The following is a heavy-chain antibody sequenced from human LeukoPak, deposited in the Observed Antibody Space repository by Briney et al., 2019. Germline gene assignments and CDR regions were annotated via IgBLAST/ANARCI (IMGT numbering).Heavy chain of an antibody. D-gene: IGHD6-6*01. CDR1: GYTFTNYG. J-gene: IGHJ4*02. CDR3: AGGIQSSIAALNYFDY. CDR2: ISGYNGNT. Sequence: ASVKVSCKASGYTFTNYGISWVRQAPGQGLEWMGWISGYNGNTKYAQKVQGRVTMTTDTSTRTAYMELRSLRSDDTAVYYCAGGIQSSIAALNYFDYWGQGTLVTVSS. V-gene: IGHV1-18*01.